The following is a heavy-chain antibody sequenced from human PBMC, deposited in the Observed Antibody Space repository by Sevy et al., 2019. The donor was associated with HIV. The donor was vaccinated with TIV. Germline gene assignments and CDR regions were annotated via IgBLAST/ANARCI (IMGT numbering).Heavy chain of an antibody. J-gene: IGHJ4*02. CDR1: GFTFSTYA. V-gene: IGHV3-23*01. CDR3: AKSDRMYSSVWYFDYFDS. D-gene: IGHD6-19*01. Sequence: GGSLRLSCAGSGFTFSTYAMSWVRQAPGKGLEWVSGNSVTSGNTYYADSVKGRFTNSRDNSKNTLYLQMNSLRAEDTAVYYCAKSDRMYSSVWYFDYFDSWGQGTLVTVSS. CDR2: NSVTSGNT.